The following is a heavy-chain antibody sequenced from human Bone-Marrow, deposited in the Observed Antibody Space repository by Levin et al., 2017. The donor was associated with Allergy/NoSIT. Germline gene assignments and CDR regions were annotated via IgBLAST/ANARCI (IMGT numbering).Heavy chain of an antibody. CDR3: TTPLGTTYYYYYYGMDV. Sequence: GESLKISCAASGFTFSNAWMSWVRQAPGKGLEWVGRIKSKTDGGTTDYAAPVKGRFTISRDDSKNTLYLQMNSLKTEDTAVYYCTTPLGTTYYYYYYGMDVWGQGTTVTVSS. J-gene: IGHJ6*02. V-gene: IGHV3-15*01. D-gene: IGHD2/OR15-2a*01. CDR2: IKSKTDGGTT. CDR1: GFTFSNAW.